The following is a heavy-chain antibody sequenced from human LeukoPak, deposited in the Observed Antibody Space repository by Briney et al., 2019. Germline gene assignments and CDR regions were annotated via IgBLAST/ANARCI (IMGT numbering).Heavy chain of an antibody. CDR1: GFTVSSTY. Sequence: GGSLRLSCAASGFTVSSTYMSWVRQAPGKGLEWVSVIYSGGSTYYADSVKGRFTISRDNSKNTLYLQMNSLRAEDTAVYYCARGFWGYYYDSSYDYWGQGTLVTVSS. J-gene: IGHJ4*02. V-gene: IGHV3-66*01. CDR2: IYSGGST. CDR3: ARGFWGYYYDSSYDY. D-gene: IGHD3-22*01.